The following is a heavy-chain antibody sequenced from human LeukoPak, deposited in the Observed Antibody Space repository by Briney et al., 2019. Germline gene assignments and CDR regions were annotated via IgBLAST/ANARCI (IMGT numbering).Heavy chain of an antibody. D-gene: IGHD1-26*01. CDR3: ARHKLGGFHFDY. J-gene: IGHJ4*02. CDR2: IYYSGST. Sequence: SETLSLTCTVSGGSISSSSYYWGWIRQPPGKGLEWIGSIYYSGSTYYNPSFKSRVTISVDTSKNQFSLKLSTVTAADTAVYYCARHKLGGFHFDYWGQGTLVTVSS. V-gene: IGHV4-39*01. CDR1: GGSISSSSYY.